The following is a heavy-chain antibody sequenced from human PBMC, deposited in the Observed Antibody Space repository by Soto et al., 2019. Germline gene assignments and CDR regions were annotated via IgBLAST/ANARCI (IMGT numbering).Heavy chain of an antibody. J-gene: IGHJ4*02. CDR3: ATAELRFVPSPPDY. V-gene: IGHV1-24*01. Sequence: ASVKVSCKVSGYTLTELSMHWVRQAPGKGLEWMGGFDPEDGETIYAQKFQGRVTMTEDTSTDTAYMELSSLRSEDTAVYYCATAELRFVPSPPDYWGQGTLVTVSS. D-gene: IGHD3-3*01. CDR2: FDPEDGET. CDR1: GYTLTELS.